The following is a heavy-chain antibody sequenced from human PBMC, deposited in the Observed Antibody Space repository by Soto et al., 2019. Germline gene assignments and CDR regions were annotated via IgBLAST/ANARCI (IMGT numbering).Heavy chain of an antibody. CDR1: GYSFTSYW. V-gene: IGHV5-51*01. CDR3: ARQVDYYDSSGALNYGMDV. J-gene: IGHJ6*02. Sequence: GESLMISCKGSGYSFTSYWIGWVRQMPGKGLEWMGIIYPGDSDTRYSPSFQGQVTISADKSISTAYLQWSSLKASDTAMYYCARQVDYYDSSGALNYGMDVWGQGTTVTVSS. CDR2: IYPGDSDT. D-gene: IGHD3-22*01.